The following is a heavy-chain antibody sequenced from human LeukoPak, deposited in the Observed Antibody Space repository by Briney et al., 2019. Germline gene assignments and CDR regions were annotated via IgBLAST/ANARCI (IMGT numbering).Heavy chain of an antibody. CDR3: AKDLRLRGIVVVPAAFG. CDR1: GFNFSGFA. J-gene: IGHJ4*02. D-gene: IGHD2-2*01. V-gene: IGHV3-23*01. Sequence: GGSLRLSCVASGFNFSGFAMSWVRQVPGKGLEWVSSITYNADKTNYVDSVKGRFTISRDNSKNSLSLQMNGLRAEDTAIYYCAKDLRLRGIVVVPAAFGWGQGTLVTVSS. CDR2: ITYNADKT.